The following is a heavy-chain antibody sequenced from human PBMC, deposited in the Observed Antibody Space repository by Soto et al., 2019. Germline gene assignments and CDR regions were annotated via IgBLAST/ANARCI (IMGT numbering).Heavy chain of an antibody. V-gene: IGHV3-33*01. CDR1: GISLTAHG. CDR3: ARVRNNTEKRLDV. D-gene: IGHD4-17*01. J-gene: IGHJ6*02. CDR2: SWCDGKT. Sequence: QEQLVESGGGMVHPGTSLRLSCVTSGISLTAHGMHWVRQAPGKGLEWVALSWCDGKTFYGDSVKGRFTISRDTSTVFLDMRSLRPDDTAVYFCARVRNNTEKRLDVSGQGTTVIV.